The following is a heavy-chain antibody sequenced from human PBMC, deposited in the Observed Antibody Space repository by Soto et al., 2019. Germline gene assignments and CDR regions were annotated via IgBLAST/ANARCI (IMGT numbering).Heavy chain of an antibody. Sequence: ASVKVSCKASGYTFTSYGISWVRQAPGQGLEWMGWISAYNGNTNYAQKLQGRVTMTTDTSTSTAYMELRSLRSDDTAVYYCARKEDGDYIYYFDYWGQGTLVTVSS. CDR1: GYTFTSYG. J-gene: IGHJ4*02. CDR3: ARKEDGDYIYYFDY. CDR2: ISAYNGNT. V-gene: IGHV1-18*01. D-gene: IGHD4-17*01.